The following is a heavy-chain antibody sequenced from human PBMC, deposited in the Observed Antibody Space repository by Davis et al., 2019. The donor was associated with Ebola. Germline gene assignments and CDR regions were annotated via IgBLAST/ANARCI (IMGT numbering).Heavy chain of an antibody. Sequence: GESLKISCAASGFSFSNYWMQWVRQAPGKGPEWVSRIDSDGSRTTYADSVKGRFTMSRDNAKNMVFLQMNSLRDEDTAVYYCARREAASIDYWGQGTLVTVSS. CDR1: GFSFSNYW. J-gene: IGHJ4*02. CDR3: ARREAASIDY. CDR2: IDSDGSRT. V-gene: IGHV3-74*03. D-gene: IGHD6-25*01.